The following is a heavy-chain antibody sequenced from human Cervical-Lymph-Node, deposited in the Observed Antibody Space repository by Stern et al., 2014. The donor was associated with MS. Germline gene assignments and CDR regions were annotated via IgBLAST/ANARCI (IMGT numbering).Heavy chain of an antibody. V-gene: IGHV3-21*01. J-gene: IGHJ4*02. CDR1: GFTFSSYS. CDR3: ARGRGGNSRYYFDY. Sequence: EVQLVESGGGLVKPGGSLRLSCAASGFTFSSYSMNWVRQAPGKGLEWVASISSGGSYIYYADSLKGRFTISRDNAKNSLYLQMNSLRAEDTAVYYCARGRGGNSRYYFDYWGQGTLVTVSS. CDR2: ISSGGSYI. D-gene: IGHD4-23*01.